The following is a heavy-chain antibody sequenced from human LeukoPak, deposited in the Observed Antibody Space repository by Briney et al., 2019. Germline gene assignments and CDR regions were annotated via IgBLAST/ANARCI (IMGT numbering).Heavy chain of an antibody. D-gene: IGHD3-9*01. Sequence: GGSLRLSCAASGFTFSNAWMSWVRQAPGKGLEWVGRIKSKTDGGTTDYAAPVKGRFTISRDDSKNTLYLQMNSLKTEDTAVYYCTTDRRYSEYFHHWGQGTLVTVSS. CDR3: TTDRRYSEYFHH. J-gene: IGHJ1*01. CDR1: GFTFSNAW. V-gene: IGHV3-15*01. CDR2: IKSKTDGGTT.